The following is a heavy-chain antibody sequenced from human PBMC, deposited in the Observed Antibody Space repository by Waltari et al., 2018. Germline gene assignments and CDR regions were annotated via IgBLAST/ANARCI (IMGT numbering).Heavy chain of an antibody. CDR3: ATYIGASVGTAAFDV. J-gene: IGHJ3*01. D-gene: IGHD5-12*01. Sequence: GWNPQPPGQGLEWIGTLAYAGTTYTNPSLRSRLTMSRDTSKNQLSLTLGSTTAADTAVYYCATYIGASVGTAAFDVWGQGTMVTVSS. CDR2: LAYAGTT. V-gene: IGHV4-39*01.